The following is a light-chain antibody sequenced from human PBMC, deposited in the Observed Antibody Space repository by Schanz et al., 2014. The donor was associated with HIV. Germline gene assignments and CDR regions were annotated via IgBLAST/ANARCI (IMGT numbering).Light chain of an antibody. CDR1: QSISGW. J-gene: IGKJ2*03. CDR3: LQYNDYAYS. CDR2: EAS. V-gene: IGKV1-5*03. Sequence: DIQMTQSPSSVSASVGDRITITCRASQSISGWLAWYQQKPGEAPNLLISEASTLKSGVPSRFSGSGSGTDFTLTISSLQPDDFATYYCLQYNDYAYSFGQGTKLEIK.